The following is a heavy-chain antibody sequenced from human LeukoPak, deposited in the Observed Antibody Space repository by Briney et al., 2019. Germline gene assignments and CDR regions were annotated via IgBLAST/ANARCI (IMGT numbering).Heavy chain of an antibody. CDR1: GFTFSSYS. V-gene: IGHV3-7*01. CDR3: ARVWGYYYGSGTPPY. CDR2: IKQDGSEK. Sequence: PGGSLRLSCAASGFTFSSYSMNWVRQAPGKGLEWVANIKQDGSEKYYVDSVKGRFTISRDNAKNSLYLQMNSLRAEDTAVYYCARVWGYYYGSGTPPYWGQGTLVTVSS. J-gene: IGHJ4*02. D-gene: IGHD3-10*01.